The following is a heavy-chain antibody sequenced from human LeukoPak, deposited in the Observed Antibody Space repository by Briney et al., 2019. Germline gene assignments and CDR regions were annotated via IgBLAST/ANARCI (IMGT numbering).Heavy chain of an antibody. CDR3: ARAHYYDSSGYYYYYYMDV. CDR2: IYHSGST. J-gene: IGHJ6*03. V-gene: IGHV4-34*01. Sequence: PSETLSLTCAVYGGSFSGYYWSWIRQPPGKGLEWIGEIYHSGSTNYNPSLKSRVTISVDKSKNQFSLKLSSVTAADTAVYYCARAHYYDSSGYYYYYYMDVWGKGTTVTVSS. CDR1: GGSFSGYY. D-gene: IGHD3-22*01.